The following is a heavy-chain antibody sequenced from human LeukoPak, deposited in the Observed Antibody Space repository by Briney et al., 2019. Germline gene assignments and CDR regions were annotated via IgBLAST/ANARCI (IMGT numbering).Heavy chain of an antibody. CDR2: IYTSGSS. D-gene: IGHD6-13*01. J-gene: IGHJ4*02. CDR3: ARSRGIISDSTLDY. Sequence: SATLSLTCTVSGGSISSGLYYWSWIRQPAGQGLEWIGRIYTSGSSNYNPSLNSRVNMSLDTSKNQFSLKLSSVTAADTAVYYCARSRGIISDSTLDYWGQGTLVTVSS. CDR1: GGSISSGLYY. V-gene: IGHV4-61*02.